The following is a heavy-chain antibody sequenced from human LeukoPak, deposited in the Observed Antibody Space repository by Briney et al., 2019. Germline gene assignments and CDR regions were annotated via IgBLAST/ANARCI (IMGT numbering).Heavy chain of an antibody. J-gene: IGHJ4*02. V-gene: IGHV4-39*07. Sequence: SETLSLTCTVSGGSISSSSYYWGWIRQPPGKGLEWIGSIYYSGSTYYNPSLKSRVTISVDTSKNQFSLKLSSVTAADTAVYYCARDMGVLWFGELSPFDYWGQGTLVTVSS. CDR3: ARDMGVLWFGELSPFDY. CDR1: GGSISSSSYY. CDR2: IYYSGST. D-gene: IGHD3-10*01.